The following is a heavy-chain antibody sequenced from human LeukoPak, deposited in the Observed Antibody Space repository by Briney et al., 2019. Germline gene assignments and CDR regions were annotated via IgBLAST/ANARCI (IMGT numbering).Heavy chain of an antibody. CDR2: INHSGST. Sequence: SETLSLTCAVYGGSFSGYYWSWIRQPPGKGLEWIGEINHSGSTNYNPSLKSRVTISVDTSKNQFSLKLSSVTAADTAVYYCARGSPYYDFWSGPPVKAYYYYGMGVWGQGTTVTVSS. CDR3: ARGSPYYDFWSGPPVKAYYYYGMGV. CDR1: GGSFSGYY. J-gene: IGHJ6*02. D-gene: IGHD3-3*01. V-gene: IGHV4-34*01.